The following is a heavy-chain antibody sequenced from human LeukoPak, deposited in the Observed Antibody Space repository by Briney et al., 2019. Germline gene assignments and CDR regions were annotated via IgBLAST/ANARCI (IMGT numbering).Heavy chain of an antibody. D-gene: IGHD1-26*01. CDR2: IRYDGSNK. V-gene: IGHV3-30*02. Sequence: PAGSLRLSCGASGFSFSSYGMHWVRQPPGKGLEWVAFIRYDGSNKYYADSVKGRSTISRDNSKHTLYLQMTSLRAEDTAVYSGAKGYGWEATDYYYMDVWGKGTTVTISS. CDR3: AKGYGWEATDYYYMDV. J-gene: IGHJ6*03. CDR1: GFSFSSYG.